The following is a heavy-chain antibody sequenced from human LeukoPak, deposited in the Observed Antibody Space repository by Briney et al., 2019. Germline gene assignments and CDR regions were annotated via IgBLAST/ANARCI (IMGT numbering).Heavy chain of an antibody. Sequence: GGSLRLSCAASGFTFSSYAMSWVRQAPGKGLEWVSAISGSGGNTYYADSVKGRFTISRDNSKNTLHLQMSSTRAEDTAVYYCAKVGASEWSIVLGPIKYWGQGTLVSVSS. CDR1: GFTFSSYA. CDR2: ISGSGGNT. CDR3: AKVGASEWSIVLGPIKY. D-gene: IGHD2-8*01. J-gene: IGHJ4*02. V-gene: IGHV3-23*01.